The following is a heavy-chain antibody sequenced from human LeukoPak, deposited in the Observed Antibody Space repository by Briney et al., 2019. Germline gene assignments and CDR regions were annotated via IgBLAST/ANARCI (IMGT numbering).Heavy chain of an antibody. V-gene: IGHV1-8*03. D-gene: IGHD3-3*01. Sequence: GASVKVSCKASGYTFTSYDINWVRQATGQGLEWMGWMNPNSGNTGYAQKFQGRVTITGNTSISTAYMELSSLRSEDTAAYYCARLASGYDFWSGYYTAHGYYYYYMDVWGKGTTVTVSS. CDR1: GYTFTSYD. J-gene: IGHJ6*03. CDR3: ARLASGYDFWSGYYTAHGYYYYYMDV. CDR2: MNPNSGNT.